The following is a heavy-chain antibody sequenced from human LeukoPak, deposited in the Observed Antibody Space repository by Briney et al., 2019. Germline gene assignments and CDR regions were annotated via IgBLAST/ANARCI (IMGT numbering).Heavy chain of an antibody. CDR1: GFTFNNYV. D-gene: IGHD2-15*01. Sequence: GGSLRLSCAASGFTFNNYVMSWVRQAPGKGLEWVSTISAGGSSTFYADSVKGRFTISRDNSKNTLYLQMNSLRAEDTAIYYCAKDRCGGASCCFNYWGQGTLVTVSS. CDR2: ISAGGSST. J-gene: IGHJ4*02. V-gene: IGHV3-23*01. CDR3: AKDRCGGASCCFNY.